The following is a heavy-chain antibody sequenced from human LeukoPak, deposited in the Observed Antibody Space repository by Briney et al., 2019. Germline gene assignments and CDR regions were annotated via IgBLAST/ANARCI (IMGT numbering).Heavy chain of an antibody. CDR3: VRDVFMGVYADYQV. V-gene: IGHV1-18*01. CDR2: ISAYNGNT. D-gene: IGHD4/OR15-4a*01. Sequence: GASVKGSCNATGYTFTTYGMSWVRQAPGQGLEWMGWISAYNGNTNYAQKLQGRVTMTTDTSASTAYMELRSLRSDDTAVYYCVRDVFMGVYADYQVRGHGTLVS. J-gene: IGHJ4*03. CDR1: GYTFTTYG.